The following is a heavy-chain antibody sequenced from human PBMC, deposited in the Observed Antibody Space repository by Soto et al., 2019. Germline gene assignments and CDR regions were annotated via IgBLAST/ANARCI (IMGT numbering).Heavy chain of an antibody. V-gene: IGHV3-74*01. J-gene: IGHJ6*02. CDR2: INIDGSDT. CDR3: TKAVRYYDSSPGRYYYYGMDV. D-gene: IGHD3-22*01. CDR1: GFTFSSDW. Sequence: GSLRLSCAASGFTFSSDWMHWVRQAPGKGLVWVSRINIDGSDTSYADSVKGRFTISRDNAKNTLYLQMNSLRAEDTAVYYCTKAVRYYDSSPGRYYYYGMDVWGQGTTVTVSS.